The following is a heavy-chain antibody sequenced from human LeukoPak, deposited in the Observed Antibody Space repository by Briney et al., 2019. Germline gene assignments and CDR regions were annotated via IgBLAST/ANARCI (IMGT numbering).Heavy chain of an antibody. Sequence: SETLSLTCTVSGGSISSYYWSWIRQPPGKGLEWIGYIYYSGSTNYNPSLKSRVTISVDTSKNQFSLKLTSVTAADTAVYYCARDRLAAGNFDYWGQGTLVTVSS. CDR2: IYYSGST. CDR1: GGSISSYY. D-gene: IGHD6-25*01. V-gene: IGHV4-59*01. CDR3: ARDRLAAGNFDY. J-gene: IGHJ4*02.